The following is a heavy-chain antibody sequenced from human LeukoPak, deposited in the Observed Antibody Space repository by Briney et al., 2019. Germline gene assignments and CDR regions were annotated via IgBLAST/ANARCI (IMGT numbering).Heavy chain of an antibody. V-gene: IGHV4-59*08. Sequence: SETLSLTCTVSGDSITSYYWSWIRQPPGKGLEWIASISYSGSTNYNPSLKSRVTISVDTSKNQFSLKLNSVPAADTAVYYCARHSRSGYSGYENAFDIWGQGTMVTVSS. J-gene: IGHJ3*02. CDR1: GDSITSYY. CDR2: ISYSGST. D-gene: IGHD5-12*01. CDR3: ARHSRSGYSGYENAFDI.